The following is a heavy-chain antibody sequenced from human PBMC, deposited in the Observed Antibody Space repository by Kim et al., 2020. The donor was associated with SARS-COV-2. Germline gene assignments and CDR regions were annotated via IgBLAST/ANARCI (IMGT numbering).Heavy chain of an antibody. CDR2: INPSGGST. CDR1: GYTFTSYY. J-gene: IGHJ5*02. Sequence: ASVKVSCKASGYTFTSYYMHWVRQAPGQGLEWMGIINPSGGSTSYAQKFQGRVTMTRDTSTSTVYMELSSLKSEDTAVYYCARGIAAAGTWAWFDPWGQGTLVTVSS. V-gene: IGHV1-46*01. D-gene: IGHD6-13*01. CDR3: ARGIAAAGTWAWFDP.